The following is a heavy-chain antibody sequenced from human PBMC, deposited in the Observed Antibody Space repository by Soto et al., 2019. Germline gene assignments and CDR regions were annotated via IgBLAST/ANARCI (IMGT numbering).Heavy chain of an antibody. D-gene: IGHD5-12*01. V-gene: IGHV1-69*06. J-gene: IGHJ6*02. CDR1: GGTFSSYA. Sequence: ASVKVSCKASGGTFSSYAISWVRQAPGQGLEWMGGIIPIFGTANYAQKFQGRVTITADKSTSTAYMELSSLRSEDTAVYYCARERLSGGYDPYYYYGMDVWGQGTTVTVSS. CDR3: ARERLSGGYDPYYYYGMDV. CDR2: IIPIFGTA.